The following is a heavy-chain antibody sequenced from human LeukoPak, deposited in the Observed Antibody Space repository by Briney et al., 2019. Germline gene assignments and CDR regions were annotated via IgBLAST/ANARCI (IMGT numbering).Heavy chain of an antibody. CDR1: GFTFSSYG. CDR2: ISYDGSNR. J-gene: IGHJ4*02. CDR3: XXXXXXXXXXXXCYSSPYFDY. V-gene: IGHV3-30*03. Sequence: GRSLRLSCAASGFTFSSYGMHWVRQAPGKGLEWVAVISYDGSNRYYADSVKGRFTISRDNSKNTLYLQMNSLRAEDTAVYYVXXXXXXXXXXXXCYSSPYFDYWGQGTLVTVSS. D-gene: IGHD2-21*01.